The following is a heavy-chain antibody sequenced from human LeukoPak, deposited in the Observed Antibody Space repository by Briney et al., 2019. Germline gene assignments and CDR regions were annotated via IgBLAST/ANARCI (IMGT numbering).Heavy chain of an antibody. J-gene: IGHJ4*02. V-gene: IGHV4-39*01. CDR3: TRRGYSSGWYYFDY. D-gene: IGHD6-19*01. CDR2: IYYSGST. CDR1: GGSISGSSYY. Sequence: PSETLSLTCTVSGGSISGSSYYWGWIRQPPGKGLEWIGSIYYSGSTYYNPSLKSRVTISVDTSKNQFSLRLSSVTAAETAVYYCTRRGYSSGWYYFDYWGQGTLVTASS.